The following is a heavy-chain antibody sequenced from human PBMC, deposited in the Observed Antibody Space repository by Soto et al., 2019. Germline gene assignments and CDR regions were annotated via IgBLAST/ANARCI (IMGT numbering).Heavy chain of an antibody. V-gene: IGHV3-30*18. D-gene: IGHD3-10*01. CDR1: GFTFSSYG. CDR2: ISYDGGNK. J-gene: IGHJ6*02. CDR3: AKEAYGSGSYFAYYYYGMDV. Sequence: AGGSLRLSCAASGFTFSSYGMHWVRQAPGKGLEWVAVISYDGGNKYYADSVKGRFTISRDNSKNTLYLQMNSLRAEDTAVYYCAKEAYGSGSYFAYYYYGMDVWGQGTTVTVSS.